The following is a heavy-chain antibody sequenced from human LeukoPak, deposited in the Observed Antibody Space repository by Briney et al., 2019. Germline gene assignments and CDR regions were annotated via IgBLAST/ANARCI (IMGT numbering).Heavy chain of an antibody. J-gene: IGHJ5*02. Sequence: GGSLRLSCAASGFTVSSNFMSWVRQAPGKGLEWVSFIYSDGSTYYADSVKGRFTISRDNSKNTMYLQMNSLRAEDTAVYYCARGAYYDFWSGSNWFDPWGQGTLVTVSS. V-gene: IGHV3-66*01. CDR3: ARGAYYDFWSGSNWFDP. CDR1: GFTVSSNF. CDR2: IYSDGST. D-gene: IGHD3-3*01.